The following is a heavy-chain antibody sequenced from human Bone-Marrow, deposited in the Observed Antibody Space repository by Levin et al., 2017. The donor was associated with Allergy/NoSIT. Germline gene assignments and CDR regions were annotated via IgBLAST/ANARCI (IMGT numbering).Heavy chain of an antibody. CDR2: ISYDGINK. Sequence: PGGSLRLSCAASGFTFSSYAMYWVRQAPGKGLEWVAVISYDGINKNYAGSVKGQFTISRDNSKNTLYLQMNSLRAEDTAVYYCARDTLGPNCWYFDLWGRGTLVTVSS. CDR3: ARDTLGPNCWYFDL. V-gene: IGHV3-30*04. D-gene: IGHD1-1*01. CDR1: GFTFSSYA. J-gene: IGHJ2*01.